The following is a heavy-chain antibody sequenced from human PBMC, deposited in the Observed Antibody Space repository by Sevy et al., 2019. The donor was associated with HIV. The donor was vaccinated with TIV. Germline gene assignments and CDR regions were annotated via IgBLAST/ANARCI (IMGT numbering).Heavy chain of an antibody. CDR3: ARGPGVVAVAALNWFDP. CDR2: ISYDGSDK. V-gene: IGHV3-30*04. D-gene: IGHD2-15*01. CDR1: GLTFSSYA. Sequence: GGSLRLSCAASGLTFSSYAMHWVRQAPGKGLEWVAVISYDGSDKYFADSVKGRFTISRDNSMNTLFLQMNSLRTEDTAVYYCARGPGVVAVAALNWFDPWGQGTLVTVSS. J-gene: IGHJ5*02.